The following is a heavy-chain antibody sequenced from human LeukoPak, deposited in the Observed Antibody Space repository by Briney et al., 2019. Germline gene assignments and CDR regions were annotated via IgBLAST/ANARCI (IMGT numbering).Heavy chain of an antibody. CDR1: GGTFSSYA. CDR3: ARGLSSGWYLAGYYFDY. J-gene: IGHJ4*02. V-gene: IGHV1-69*13. CDR2: IIPIFGTA. Sequence: SVKVSCKASGGTFSSYAISWVRQAPGQGLEWMGGIIPIFGTANYAQKFQGRVTITADESTSTAYMGLSSLRSEDTAVYYCARGLSSGWYLAGYYFDYWGQGTLVTVSS. D-gene: IGHD6-19*01.